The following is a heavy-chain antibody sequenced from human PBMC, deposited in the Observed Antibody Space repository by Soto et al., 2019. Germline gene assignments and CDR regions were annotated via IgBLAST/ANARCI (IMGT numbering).Heavy chain of an antibody. Sequence: GASVKVSCKASGYTFTSYAMHWVRQAPGQRLEWMGWINAGNGNTKYSQKFQGRVTITRDTSASTAYMELSSLRSEDTAVYYCARSVRDGDYAYYYGMDVWGQGTTVTVSS. D-gene: IGHD4-17*01. J-gene: IGHJ6*02. V-gene: IGHV1-3*01. CDR3: ARSVRDGDYAYYYGMDV. CDR1: GYTFTSYA. CDR2: INAGNGNT.